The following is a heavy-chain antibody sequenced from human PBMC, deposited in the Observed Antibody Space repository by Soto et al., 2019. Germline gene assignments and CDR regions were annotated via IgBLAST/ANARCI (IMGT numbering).Heavy chain of an antibody. J-gene: IGHJ4*02. CDR1: GGSFSGYY. Sequence: QLQLQQWGAGLLKPSETLSLTCAVYGGSFSGYYWSWIRQPPGKGLEWIGEVNHRGSTKYSPSLKSRVTMSVDTSKNQFSLKLSSVTAADTAVYYCARVDDYWGQGTLVTVSS. V-gene: IGHV4-34*01. CDR3: ARVDDY. CDR2: VNHRGST.